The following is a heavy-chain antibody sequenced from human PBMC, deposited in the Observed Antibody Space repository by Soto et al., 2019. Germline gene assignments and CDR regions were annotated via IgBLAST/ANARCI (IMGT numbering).Heavy chain of an antibody. V-gene: IGHV1-69*02. Sequence: GASVKVSCKASGGTFSSYTISCVRQAPGQGLEWMGRIIPILGIANYAQKFQGRVTMTEDTSTDTAYMELSSLRSEDTAVYYCATAPLRFLGGYWGQGTLVTVSS. J-gene: IGHJ4*02. CDR1: GGTFSSYT. D-gene: IGHD3-3*01. CDR2: IIPILGIA. CDR3: ATAPLRFLGGY.